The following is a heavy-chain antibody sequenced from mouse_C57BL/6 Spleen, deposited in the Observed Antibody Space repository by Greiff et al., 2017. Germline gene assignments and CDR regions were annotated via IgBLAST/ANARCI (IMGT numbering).Heavy chain of an antibody. CDR1: GYTFTSYW. D-gene: IGHD1-1*01. J-gene: IGHJ4*01. Sequence: QVQLQQPGAELVRPGSSVKLSCKASGYTFTSYWMHWVKQRPIQGLEWIGNIDPSDSETHYNQKFKDKATLTVDKSSSTAYMQLSSLTSEDSAVYYCARPLYYYGSSHYAMDYWGQGTSVTVSS. CDR2: IDPSDSET. CDR3: ARPLYYYGSSHYAMDY. V-gene: IGHV1-52*01.